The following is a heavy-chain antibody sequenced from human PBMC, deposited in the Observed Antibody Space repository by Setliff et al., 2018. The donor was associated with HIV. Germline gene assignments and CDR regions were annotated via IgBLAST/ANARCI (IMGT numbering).Heavy chain of an antibody. CDR2: VYMSGKT. D-gene: IGHD2-8*01. J-gene: IGHJ6*03. CDR3: AKDAGVTGGLYRYYIDA. Sequence: SETLSLTCTVSGVSIDKNYWSWVRRPPGKGLEWIGRVYMSGKTNYSPSLKSRVTMSADTSKNRVSLKLTSVTAPDTAVYYCAKDAGVTGGLYRYYIDAWGNGTTVTVSS. CDR1: GVSIDKNY. V-gene: IGHV4-4*07.